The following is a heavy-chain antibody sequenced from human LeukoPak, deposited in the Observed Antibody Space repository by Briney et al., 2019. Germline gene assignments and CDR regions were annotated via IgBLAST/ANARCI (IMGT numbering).Heavy chain of an antibody. CDR1: GFSISTHGVG. J-gene: IGHJ4*02. CDR3: AHSVALDYRSFDY. V-gene: IGHV2-5*02. D-gene: IGHD4-11*01. CDR2: IYWDGDR. Sequence: SGPTLVNPTQTLTLTCTFSGFSISTHGVGVGWIRQPPGKALEWLALIYWDGDRRYSPSLRSRLTITKDASKNQVVLTVTDVDPVDTATYFCAHSVALDYRSFDYWGQGTLVTVSS.